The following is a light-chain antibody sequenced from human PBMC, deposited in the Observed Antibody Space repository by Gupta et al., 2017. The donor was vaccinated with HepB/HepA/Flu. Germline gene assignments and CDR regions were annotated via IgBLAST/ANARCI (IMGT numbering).Light chain of an antibody. CDR2: EVT. J-gene: IGLJ2*01. Sequence: QSALTPPASVSGSPGQSITIPCTGTGRDVGRYNLVSWYQQHPGKAPKLIIYEVTTRPSGVSNRFSGSKSGSTASLTISGLQAEDEADYYCCSFTDSSAFVLFGGGTKLTVL. CDR3: CSFTDSSAFVL. CDR1: GRDVGRYNL. V-gene: IGLV2-23*02.